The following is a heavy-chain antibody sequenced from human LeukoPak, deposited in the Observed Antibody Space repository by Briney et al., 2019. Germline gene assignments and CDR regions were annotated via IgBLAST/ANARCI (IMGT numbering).Heavy chain of an antibody. Sequence: GGSLRLSCAASGFTFSSYAMSWVRQAPGKGLEWVSAISGSGGSTYYADSVKGRFTISRDNAKNSLYLQMNGLRAEDTAVYYCARPVGDSSGYIHSGYWGQGTLVTVSS. V-gene: IGHV3-23*01. CDR1: GFTFSSYA. CDR3: ARPVGDSSGYIHSGY. CDR2: ISGSGGST. J-gene: IGHJ4*02. D-gene: IGHD3-22*01.